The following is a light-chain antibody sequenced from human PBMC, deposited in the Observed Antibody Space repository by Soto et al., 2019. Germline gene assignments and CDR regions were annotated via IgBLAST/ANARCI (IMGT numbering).Light chain of an antibody. CDR2: AAS. CDR1: QGISSW. V-gene: IGKV1-12*02. Sequence: DIQMTQSPSSVSASVGDRVTITCRASQGISSWLAWYQQKPGKAPKLLIYAASSLQSGVPSRISGRESWRNFTRTFGSAQSEDVAASYCQDANSCPFSFGPGTKGDIK. CDR3: QDANSCPFS. J-gene: IGKJ3*01.